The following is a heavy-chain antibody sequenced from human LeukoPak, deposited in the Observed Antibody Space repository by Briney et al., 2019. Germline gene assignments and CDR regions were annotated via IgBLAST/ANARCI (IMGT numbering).Heavy chain of an antibody. J-gene: IGHJ4*02. CDR2: INPSGGST. V-gene: IGHV1-46*01. CDR1: GYTFTSYD. Sequence: ASVKVSCKASGYTFTSYDINWVRQATGQGLEWMGIINPSGGSTSYAQKFRGRVTMTRDTSTSTVYMELSSLRSEDTAVYYCARPAGIAAAAFDYWGQGTLVTVSS. D-gene: IGHD6-13*01. CDR3: ARPAGIAAAAFDY.